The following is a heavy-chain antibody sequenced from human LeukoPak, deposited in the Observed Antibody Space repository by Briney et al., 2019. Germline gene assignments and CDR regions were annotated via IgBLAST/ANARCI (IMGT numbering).Heavy chain of an antibody. CDR2: INHSGST. Sequence: PSETLSLTCAVYGGSFSGYYWSWIRQPPGKGLEWIGEINHSGSTNYNPSLKSRVTISVDTSKNQFSLKLSSVTAADTAVYYCARGRGYCSGGSCYGHAFDIWGPRDNGHRLF. D-gene: IGHD2-15*01. V-gene: IGHV4-34*01. CDR3: ARGRGYCSGGSCYGHAFDI. CDR1: GGSFSGYY. J-gene: IGHJ3*02.